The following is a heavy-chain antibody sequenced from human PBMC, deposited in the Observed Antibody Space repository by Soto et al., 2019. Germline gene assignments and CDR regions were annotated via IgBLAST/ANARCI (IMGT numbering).Heavy chain of an antibody. CDR2: IYHSGST. J-gene: IGHJ6*02. CDR3: ARCRRDGSSWHQTSYYYYGMDV. V-gene: IGHV4-4*02. D-gene: IGHD6-13*01. Sequence: NPSETLSLTCTVSGGSISSSNWWSWVRQPPGKGLEWIGEIYHSGSTNYNPSLKSRVAISVDKSKNQFSLKLSSVTAADTAVYYCARCRRDGSSWHQTSYYYYGMDVWGQGTTVTVSS. CDR1: GGSISSSNW.